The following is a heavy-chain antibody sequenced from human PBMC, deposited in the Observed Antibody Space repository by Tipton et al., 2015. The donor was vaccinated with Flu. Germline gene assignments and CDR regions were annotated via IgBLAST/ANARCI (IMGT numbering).Heavy chain of an antibody. Sequence: SLRLSCAASGFIFSSYAMSWVRQAPGKGLEWVSAISGSGGSTYYTDSVKGRFTISRDNFKNTLYLQMNSLRAEDTAVYYCVRALYNYYGSGSYYPPWDYWGQGTLVTVSS. CDR2: ISGSGGST. J-gene: IGHJ4*02. CDR3: VRALYNYYGSGSYYPPWDY. D-gene: IGHD3-10*01. V-gene: IGHV3-23*01. CDR1: GFIFSSYA.